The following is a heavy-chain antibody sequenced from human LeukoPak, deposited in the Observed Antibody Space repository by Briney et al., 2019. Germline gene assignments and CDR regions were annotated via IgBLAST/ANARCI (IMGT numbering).Heavy chain of an antibody. CDR2: VWYDGTNI. J-gene: IGHJ4*02. CDR3: ARGGYSGTYFFDY. V-gene: IGHV3-33*01. D-gene: IGHD1-26*01. CDR1: GFTFSTYG. Sequence: GGSLRLSCAASGFTFSTYGMHWVRQAPGKGLEWVAVVWYDGTNIHYVDSVKGRLTISRDNSKSTLYLQMNSLTAEDTAVYYCARGGYSGTYFFDYWGQGTPVTVSS.